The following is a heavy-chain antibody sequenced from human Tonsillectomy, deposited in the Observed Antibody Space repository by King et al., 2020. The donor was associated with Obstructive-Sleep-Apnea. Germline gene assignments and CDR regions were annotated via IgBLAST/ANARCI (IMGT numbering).Heavy chain of an antibody. Sequence: VQLVESGGGLVQPGRSLRLSCTTSGFTFGDYAMSWFRQAPGKGLEWVGFIRSKAYGGTTENAASVKGRFTISRDDSKSIAFLQMNSLKTEDTAVYYCTSFDCSGGSCYGKYWGQGSLVTVSS. CDR3: TSFDCSGGSCYGKY. D-gene: IGHD2-15*01. CDR2: IRSKAYGGTT. CDR1: GFTFGDYA. V-gene: IGHV3-49*03. J-gene: IGHJ4*02.